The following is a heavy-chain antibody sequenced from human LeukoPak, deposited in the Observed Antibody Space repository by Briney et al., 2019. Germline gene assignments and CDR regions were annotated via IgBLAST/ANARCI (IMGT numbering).Heavy chain of an antibody. V-gene: IGHV3-53*04. CDR1: GFTVSSNY. D-gene: IGHD2-8*01. J-gene: IGHJ4*02. CDR2: IYSGGST. CDR3: TRDLSGVNPLDY. Sequence: ETGGSLRLSCAVSGFTVSSNYMSWVRQPPGKGLEWVSVIYSGGSTYYADSVKGRFTISRHDSRDTLYLQMNSLRVEDTAVYYCTRDLSGVNPLDYWGQGTLVTVSS.